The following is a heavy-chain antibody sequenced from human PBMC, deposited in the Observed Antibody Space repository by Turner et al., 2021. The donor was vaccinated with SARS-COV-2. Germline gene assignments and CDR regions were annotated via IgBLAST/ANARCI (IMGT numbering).Heavy chain of an antibody. CDR3: ARDILEPTYGMDV. V-gene: IGHV3-23*01. CDR1: GFTFSSYA. Sequence: EVQLLESGGGLVQPGGSLRLSCAASGFTFSSYAMSWVRQAPGKGLEWVSAISGSGGSTYYADSVKGRFTISRDNSKNTLYLQMNSLRAEDTAVYYCARDILEPTYGMDVWGQGTTVTVSS. CDR2: ISGSGGST. J-gene: IGHJ6*02.